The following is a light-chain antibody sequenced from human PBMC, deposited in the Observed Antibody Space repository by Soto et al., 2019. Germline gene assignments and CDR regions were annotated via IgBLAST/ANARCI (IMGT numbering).Light chain of an antibody. CDR3: QQYGTSPIT. CDR2: GAS. CDR1: QSVSSNY. Sequence: EIVLTQSPGTLSLSPGERATLSCRASQSVSSNYLAWYQQKPGQAPRLLIYGASSRATGVPDRFSGSGSGTDFTLTISRLEPEDFAVYYCQQYGTSPITFGQGTRLEIK. J-gene: IGKJ5*01. V-gene: IGKV3-20*01.